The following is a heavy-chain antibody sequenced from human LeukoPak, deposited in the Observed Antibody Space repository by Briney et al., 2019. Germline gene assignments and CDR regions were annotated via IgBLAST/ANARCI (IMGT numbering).Heavy chain of an antibody. Sequence: GGSLRLSCAASGFTFSSCGMTWVRQAPGKGLEWVSSISGSDDGTYYADSVKGRFTISRDNSKNTLYLQMNSLRAEDTAVYYCAKDQSSSWLRPSYYFDYWGQGTLVTVSS. V-gene: IGHV3-23*01. CDR1: GFTFSSCG. CDR2: ISGSDDGT. D-gene: IGHD6-13*01. CDR3: AKDQSSSWLRPSYYFDY. J-gene: IGHJ4*02.